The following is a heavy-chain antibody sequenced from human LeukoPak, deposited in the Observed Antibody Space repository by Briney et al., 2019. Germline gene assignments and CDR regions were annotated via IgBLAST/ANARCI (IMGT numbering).Heavy chain of an antibody. CDR2: ISSSSNYI. Sequence: PGGSLRLSCAASGFPLSSYAMSWVRQAPGKGLEWVSSISSSSNYIYYADSVKGRFTISRDNAKNSLYLQMNSLRAEDTAVYYCARDPSSGWYLKGWFDPWGQGTLVTVSS. CDR3: ARDPSSGWYLKGWFDP. V-gene: IGHV3-21*01. J-gene: IGHJ5*02. D-gene: IGHD6-19*01. CDR1: GFPLSSYA.